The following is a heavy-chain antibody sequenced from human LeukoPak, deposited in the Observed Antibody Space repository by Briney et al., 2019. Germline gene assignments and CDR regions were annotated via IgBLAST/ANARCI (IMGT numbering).Heavy chain of an antibody. Sequence: ASVKVSCKASGGTFSSYAISWVRQAPGQGLEWMGGIIPIFGTANYAQKFQGRATITADKSTSTAYMELSSLRSEDTAVYYCASDYGDGRLGLFFDYWSQGTLVTVSS. CDR1: GGTFSSYA. J-gene: IGHJ4*02. CDR3: ASDYGDGRLGLFFDY. V-gene: IGHV1-69*06. D-gene: IGHD4-17*01. CDR2: IIPIFGTA.